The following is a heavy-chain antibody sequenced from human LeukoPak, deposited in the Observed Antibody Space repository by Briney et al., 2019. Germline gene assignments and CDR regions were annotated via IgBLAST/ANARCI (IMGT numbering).Heavy chain of an antibody. V-gene: IGHV4-34*01. Sequence: PSETLSLTCAVYGGSFSGYYWSWIRQPPGKGLEWIGEINHSGSTNYNPSLKSRVTISVDTSKNQFSLKLSSVTAADTAVYYCAREEYYYGSGSYYTYWGQGTLVTVSS. CDR2: INHSGST. CDR3: AREEYYYGSGSYYTY. CDR1: GGSFSGYY. D-gene: IGHD3-10*01. J-gene: IGHJ4*02.